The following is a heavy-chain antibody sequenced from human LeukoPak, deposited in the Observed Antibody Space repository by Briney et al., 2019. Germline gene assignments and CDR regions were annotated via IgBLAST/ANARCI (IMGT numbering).Heavy chain of an antibody. Sequence: SETLSLTCAVYGGSFSGYYWSWIRQPPGKGLEWIGEINHSGSTNYNPSLKSRVTISVDTSKNQFSLKLSSVTAADTAVYYCARHAYRLWFGEKGLVYWGQGTLVTVSS. D-gene: IGHD3-10*01. CDR1: GGSFSGYY. J-gene: IGHJ4*02. CDR3: ARHAYRLWFGEKGLVY. V-gene: IGHV4-34*01. CDR2: INHSGST.